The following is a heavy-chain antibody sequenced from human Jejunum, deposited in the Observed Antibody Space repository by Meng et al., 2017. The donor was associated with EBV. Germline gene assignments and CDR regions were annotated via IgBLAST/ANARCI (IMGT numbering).Heavy chain of an antibody. D-gene: IGHD2-21*02. V-gene: IGHV4-34*01. Sequence: LGAGLWSPSRPLALTGSVYGGSFSGYAWSLIRQSTGKGLEWIGEINHSGSTNYNPSLKSRVTILVDTSKNQFSLKVNSVTAADTAVYYCARRVDLGVTAHFDYWGQGTLVTVSS. J-gene: IGHJ4*02. CDR3: ARRVDLGVTAHFDY. CDR1: GGSFSGYA. CDR2: INHSGST.